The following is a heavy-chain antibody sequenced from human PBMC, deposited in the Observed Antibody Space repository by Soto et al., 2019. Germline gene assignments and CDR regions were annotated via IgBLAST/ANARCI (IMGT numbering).Heavy chain of an antibody. J-gene: IGHJ4*02. CDR3: ASAAVTGTAGLDF. V-gene: IGHV1-2*02. D-gene: IGHD6-19*01. Sequence: RASVKVSCKASGYTFSGFYMHWVRQAPGQGLEWMGWINPNSGGTKSAEKFQGRVTMTRDTSISTAYMELSRLTSDDTTVYYCASAAVTGTAGLDFWGQGTQVT. CDR2: INPNSGGT. CDR1: GYTFSGFY.